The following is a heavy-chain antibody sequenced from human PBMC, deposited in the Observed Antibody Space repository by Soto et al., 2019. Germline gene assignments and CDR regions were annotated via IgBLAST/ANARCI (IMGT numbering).Heavy chain of an antibody. CDR3: ARHSPNFGQWLVGGYFDY. J-gene: IGHJ4*02. CDR2: IYYSAST. V-gene: IGHV4-39*01. D-gene: IGHD6-19*01. CDR1: GGSISSSSYY. Sequence: SETLSLTCTVSGGSISSSSYYWGWIRQPPGKGLEWIGSIYYSASTYYNPSLKGPVTIPVDTSKSQFSLKLSSVTAADTAVYYCARHSPNFGQWLVGGYFDYWGQGTLVTVSS.